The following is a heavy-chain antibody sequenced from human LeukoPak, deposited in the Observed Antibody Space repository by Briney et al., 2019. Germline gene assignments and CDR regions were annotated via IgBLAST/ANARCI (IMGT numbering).Heavy chain of an antibody. Sequence: GESLKISCKGSGYSFTSYWIGWVRQTPGKGLEWMGIIFPADSDTRYSPSFQGQVTISADKSISIAYLEWSSLKASDTGIYYCARLRSYDFHLDFWGQGTLVTVSS. CDR1: GYSFTSYW. D-gene: IGHD3-3*01. V-gene: IGHV5-51*01. CDR3: ARLRSYDFHLDF. CDR2: IFPADSDT. J-gene: IGHJ4*01.